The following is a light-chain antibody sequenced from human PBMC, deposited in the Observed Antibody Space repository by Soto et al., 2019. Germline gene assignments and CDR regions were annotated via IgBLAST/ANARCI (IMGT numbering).Light chain of an antibody. CDR1: SSNIGPNY. CDR2: RNN. V-gene: IGLV1-47*01. Sequence: QSVLTQPPSASGAPGQRVTISCSGSSSNIGPNYVYWYQQLPGTTPKPLIYRNNQRPSGVPDRFSGSKSGTSAALAISELRSEDEADYYCATWDDSLSGRVFGGGTKLTVL. J-gene: IGLJ2*01. CDR3: ATWDDSLSGRV.